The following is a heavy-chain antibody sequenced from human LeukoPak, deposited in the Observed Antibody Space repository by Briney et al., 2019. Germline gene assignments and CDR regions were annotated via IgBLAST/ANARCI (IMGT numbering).Heavy chain of an antibody. V-gene: IGHV4-59*01. D-gene: IGHD3-22*01. J-gene: IGHJ6*03. Sequence: SETLSLTCTVSGGSISSYYWSWIRQPPGKGLEWIGYIYYSGSTNYNPSLKSRVTISVDTSKNQFSLKLSSVTAADTAVYYCARDSYYFDTFKNDYYYYMDVWGKGTTVTVSS. CDR3: ARDSYYFDTFKNDYYYYMDV. CDR2: IYYSGST. CDR1: GGSISSYY.